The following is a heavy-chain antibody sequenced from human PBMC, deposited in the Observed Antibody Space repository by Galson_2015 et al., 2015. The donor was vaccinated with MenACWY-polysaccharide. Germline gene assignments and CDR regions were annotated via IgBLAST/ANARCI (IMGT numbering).Heavy chain of an antibody. CDR1: GYTFISYG. CDR2: ISAYNGNT. CDR3: AREWYSSGWYEPDFDY. D-gene: IGHD6-19*01. Sequence: SVKVSCKASGYTFISYGISWVRQAPGQGLEWMGWISAYNGNTNYAQKLQGRVTMTTDTSTSTAYMELRSLRSDDTAVYYCAREWYSSGWYEPDFDYWGQGTLVTVSS. J-gene: IGHJ4*02. V-gene: IGHV1-18*01.